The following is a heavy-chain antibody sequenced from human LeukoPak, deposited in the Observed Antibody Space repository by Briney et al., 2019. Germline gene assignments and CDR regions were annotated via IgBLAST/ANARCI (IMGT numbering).Heavy chain of an antibody. CDR1: GGSISSYY. D-gene: IGHD6-19*01. V-gene: IGHV4-4*07. Sequence: PSETLSLTCTVSGGSISSYYWSWIRQPAGKGLEWIGRIYTSGSTNYNPSLKSRVTISVDTSKNQFSLKLSSVTAADTAVYYCARRMYSSGWYNTDISSWFDPWGQGTLVTVSS. CDR3: ARRMYSSGWYNTDISSWFDP. J-gene: IGHJ5*02. CDR2: IYTSGST.